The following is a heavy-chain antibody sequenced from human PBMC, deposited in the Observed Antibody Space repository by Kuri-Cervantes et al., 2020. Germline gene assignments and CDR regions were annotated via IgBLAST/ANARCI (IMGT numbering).Heavy chain of an antibody. D-gene: IGHD6-19*01. CDR1: GGSFSDYY. Sequence: SETLSLTCAVYGGSFSDYYWSWIRQPPGKGLEWIGEINHSGGTNYNPSLKSRVTISVDTSKNQFSLKLSSVTAADTAVYYCASQYSSGWYEAPYWGQGTLVTVSS. J-gene: IGHJ4*02. CDR2: INHSGGT. V-gene: IGHV4-34*01. CDR3: ASQYSSGWYEAPY.